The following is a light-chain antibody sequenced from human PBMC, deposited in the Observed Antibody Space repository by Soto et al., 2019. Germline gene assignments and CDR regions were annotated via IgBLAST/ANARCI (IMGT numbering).Light chain of an antibody. CDR1: NIGSKS. V-gene: IGLV3-21*02. CDR3: QVWDSSSDHVV. Sequence: SYELTQPPSVSGAPGQTARITCGGTNIGSKSVHWYQQKPGQAPVLVVYDDSDRHSGIPERFSGSNSGNTATLTISRVEAGDEADYYCQVWDSSSDHVVFGGGTQLTVL. J-gene: IGLJ2*01. CDR2: DDS.